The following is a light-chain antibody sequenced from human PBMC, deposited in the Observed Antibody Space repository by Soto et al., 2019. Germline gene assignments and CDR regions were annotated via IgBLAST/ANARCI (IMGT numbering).Light chain of an antibody. CDR1: NIGSKS. J-gene: IGLJ1*01. V-gene: IGLV3-21*02. Sequence: SYVLTQPPSVSVAPGQTARITCGGTNIGSKSVHWYQQRPGQAPVLVVYDDSDRPSGIPERISGSNSGNTATLTISRVEAGDEADYYCQVWDTTSEYVFGTGTKLTVL. CDR3: QVWDTTSEYV. CDR2: DDS.